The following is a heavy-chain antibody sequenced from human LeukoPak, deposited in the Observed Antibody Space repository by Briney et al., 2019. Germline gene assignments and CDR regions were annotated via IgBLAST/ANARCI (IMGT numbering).Heavy chain of an antibody. CDR1: GFSFSSYG. CDR3: VRDRAGRTFDI. D-gene: IGHD2-2*01. J-gene: IGHJ3*02. V-gene: IGHV3-33*01. CDR2: IWYDGSRK. Sequence: QPGRSLTLSCAASGFSFSSYGIHWVRQAPGKGLEWVTLIWYDGSRKYYADSVKGRFTISGDNSKNMVYLQMNSLRAEDTAVFYCVRDRAGRTFDIWGQGTMVTVSS.